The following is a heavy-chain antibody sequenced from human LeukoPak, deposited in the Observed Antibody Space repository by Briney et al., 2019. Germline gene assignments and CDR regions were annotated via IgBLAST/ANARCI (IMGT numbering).Heavy chain of an antibody. CDR1: GGSFRGYY. V-gene: IGHV4-34*01. J-gene: IGHJ4*02. CDR3: ARWHLRRSDFDY. D-gene: IGHD5-12*01. Sequence: SETLSLTCAVYGGSFRGYYWSWIRQPPGKGLEWIGEINHSGSTNYNPSLKSRVTISVDTSKNQFSLKLSSVTAADTAVYYCARWHLRRSDFDYWGQGTLVTVS. CDR2: INHSGST.